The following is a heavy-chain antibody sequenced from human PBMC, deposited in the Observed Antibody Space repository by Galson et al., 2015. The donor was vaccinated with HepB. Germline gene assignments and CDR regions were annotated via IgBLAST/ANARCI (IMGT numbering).Heavy chain of an antibody. D-gene: IGHD6-19*01. V-gene: IGHV4-59*01. CDR2: ISDSGKT. CDR3: ARQSREYSSGWYVGSFNYMDV. J-gene: IGHJ6*03. CDR1: GGSINYYY. Sequence: ETLSLTCTVSGGSINYYYWSWIRQSPGRGLEWIGYISDSGKTNYHPSLKSRVTISLDTSKNQFSLRLNSVPAADTAVYYCARQSREYSSGWYVGSFNYMDVWGKGSTVTVSS.